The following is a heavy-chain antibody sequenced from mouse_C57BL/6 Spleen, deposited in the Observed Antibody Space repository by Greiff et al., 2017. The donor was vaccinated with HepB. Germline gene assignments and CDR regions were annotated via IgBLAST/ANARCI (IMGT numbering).Heavy chain of an antibody. J-gene: IGHJ4*01. CDR2: IDPSDRET. CDR3: ARLHYGSPWDY. Sequence: VQLQQSGAELVRPGSSVKLSCKASGYTFTSYWMQWVKQRPIQGLEGIGNIDPSDRETHYNQKFKDKATLTVDKSSSTAYMQLSSLTSEDSAVYYCARLHYGSPWDYWGQGTSVTVSS. V-gene: IGHV1-52*01. CDR1: GYTFTSYW. D-gene: IGHD1-1*01.